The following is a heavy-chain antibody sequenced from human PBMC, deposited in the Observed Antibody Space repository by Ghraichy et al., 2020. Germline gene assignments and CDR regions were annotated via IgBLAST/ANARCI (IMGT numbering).Heavy chain of an antibody. CDR3: ARGNAQWPFDF. CDR2: IYYSGSP. D-gene: IGHD6-19*01. J-gene: IGHJ4*02. V-gene: IGHV4-59*01. CDR1: GGSISGYY. Sequence: SETLSLTCTVSGGSISGYYWSWIRQPPGKGLEWIGYIYYSGSPNYNPSLKSRVTISVDTSKNQFSLKLSSVTAADTAVYYCARGNAQWPFDFWGQGTLVTVSS.